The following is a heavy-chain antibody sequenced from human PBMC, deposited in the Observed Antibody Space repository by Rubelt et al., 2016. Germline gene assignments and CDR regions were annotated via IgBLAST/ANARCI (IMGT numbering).Heavy chain of an antibody. V-gene: IGHV1-69*01. J-gene: IGHJ5*01. CDR2: IIPIFGTA. CDR3: ARAAGVGRNGAKNWFDP. D-gene: IGHD1-14*01. Sequence: WMGGIIPIFGTANYAQKFQGRVTITADESTSTAYMELSSLRSEDTAVYYCARAAGVGRNGAKNWFDPWGQGTTVTVSS.